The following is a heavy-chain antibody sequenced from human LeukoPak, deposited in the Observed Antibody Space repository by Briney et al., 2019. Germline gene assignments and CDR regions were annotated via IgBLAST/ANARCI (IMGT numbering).Heavy chain of an antibody. V-gene: IGHV1-46*01. J-gene: IGHJ4*02. CDR1: RYSFTTYY. Sequence: GASVTVSCKASRYSFTTYYMHWVRQAPGQGLEWMGIINPSDGTTSYAQNFQGRVTITRDTSTSTVYMELSSLRSGDTAIYYCARVYCGGGTCYSRGLIDSWGQGTLVTVSS. CDR2: INPSDGTT. CDR3: ARVYCGGGTCYSRGLIDS. D-gene: IGHD2-15*01.